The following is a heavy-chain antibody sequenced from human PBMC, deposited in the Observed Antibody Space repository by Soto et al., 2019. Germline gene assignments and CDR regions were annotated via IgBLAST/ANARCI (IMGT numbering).Heavy chain of an antibody. D-gene: IGHD6-19*01. CDR1: GFNFSTYG. CDR2: IWYDGSNK. Sequence: PGGSLRLSCAASGFNFSTYGMHWVRQAPGKGLEWVAVIWYDGSNKYYADSVKGRFTISRDNSKNTLYLQMNSLRAEDTAVYYCARDTSIAVAGLVNYWGQGTLVTVSS. V-gene: IGHV3-33*01. CDR3: ARDTSIAVAGLVNY. J-gene: IGHJ4*02.